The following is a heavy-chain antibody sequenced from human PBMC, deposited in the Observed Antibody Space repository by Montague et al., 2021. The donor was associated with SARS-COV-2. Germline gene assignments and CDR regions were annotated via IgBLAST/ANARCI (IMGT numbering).Heavy chain of an antibody. CDR3: AREGKVGATTGLDY. CDR1: GFTFSSYG. CDR2: IWYDGSNK. D-gene: IGHD1-26*01. V-gene: IGHV3-33*01. Sequence: SLRLSCAASGFTFSSYGMHWVRQAPGKGLEWVAVIWYDGSNKYYAGSVKGRFTISRDNSKNTLYLQMNGLRAEDTAVYYCAREGKVGATTGLDYWGQGTLVTVSS. J-gene: IGHJ4*02.